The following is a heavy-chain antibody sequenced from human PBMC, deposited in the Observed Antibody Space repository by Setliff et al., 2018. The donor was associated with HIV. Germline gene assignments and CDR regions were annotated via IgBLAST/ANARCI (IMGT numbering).Heavy chain of an antibody. CDR2: MYSGGGT. Sequence: QSGGSLRLSCAVSGFTVSNNYMGWVRQAPGKGLESVSVMYSGGGTNYADSVKGRFTISRDNSKNTLYLQMNSLRAEDTAVYYCARDRGISGHYFDSWGQGTLVTVSS. J-gene: IGHJ4*02. CDR1: GFTVSNNY. V-gene: IGHV3-53*05. CDR3: ARDRGISGHYFDS. D-gene: IGHD1-26*01.